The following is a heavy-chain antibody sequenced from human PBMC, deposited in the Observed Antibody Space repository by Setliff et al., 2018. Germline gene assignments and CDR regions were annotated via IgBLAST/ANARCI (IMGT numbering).Heavy chain of an antibody. Sequence: ASVKVSCKASGYTFTTYAIGWMRQAPGQGPEWMGWINTNTGNPSYAQGFTGRFVFSLDTSVSTAYLQISSLKGEDTGVYYCARASRFATIVWKGDYYMDVWGKGTTVTVSS. CDR1: GYTFTTYA. CDR2: INTNTGNP. V-gene: IGHV7-4-1*02. D-gene: IGHD3-16*02. J-gene: IGHJ6*03. CDR3: ARASRFATIVWKGDYYMDV.